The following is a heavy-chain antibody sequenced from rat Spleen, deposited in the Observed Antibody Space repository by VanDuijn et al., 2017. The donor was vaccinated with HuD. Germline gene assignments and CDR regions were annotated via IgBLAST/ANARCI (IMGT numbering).Heavy chain of an antibody. CDR1: GFSLTSYN. CDR2: MWSGGST. D-gene: IGHD5-1*01. V-gene: IGHV2-45*01. J-gene: IGHJ4*01. Sequence: QVQLKESGPGLVQPSQTLSLTCTVAGFSLTSYNVHWVRQPPGKGLEWMGAMWSGGSTEYNSALKSRLSISRDTSKNQVFLKMNSLQSEDTTTYYCARAPGRGYVMDAWGQGASVTVSS. CDR3: ARAPGRGYVMDA.